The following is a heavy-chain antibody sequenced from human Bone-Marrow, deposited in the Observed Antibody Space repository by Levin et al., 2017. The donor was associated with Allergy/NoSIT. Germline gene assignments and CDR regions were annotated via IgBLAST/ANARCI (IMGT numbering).Heavy chain of an antibody. J-gene: IGHJ6*02. V-gene: IGHV3-48*04. CDR1: GFTFSSYS. D-gene: IGHD2-15*01. Sequence: GGSLRLSCVASGFTFSSYSMNWVRQAPGKGLEWVSYISSSSSTIYYADSVKGRFTISRDNAKNSLYLQMNSLRAEDTAVYYCARAFVVRYCCCSGGSCVTVFYDYGMDVWGQGTTVTVSS. CDR3: ARAFVVRYCCCSGGSCVTVFYDYGMDV. CDR2: ISSSSSTI.